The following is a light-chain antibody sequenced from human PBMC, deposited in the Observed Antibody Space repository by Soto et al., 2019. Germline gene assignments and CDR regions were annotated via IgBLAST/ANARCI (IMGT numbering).Light chain of an antibody. CDR2: DNG. CDR3: QSYDYNLSGVL. Sequence: QSVLTQPPSVSAAPGQKVTISCSGSSSNIGSNYVSWYQQLPGTAPKLLIYDNGKRPSGIPDRFSGSQSGTSATLGITGLQTGDEADYYCQSYDYNLSGVLFGGGTKVTVL. J-gene: IGLJ2*01. CDR1: SSNIGSNY. V-gene: IGLV1-51*01.